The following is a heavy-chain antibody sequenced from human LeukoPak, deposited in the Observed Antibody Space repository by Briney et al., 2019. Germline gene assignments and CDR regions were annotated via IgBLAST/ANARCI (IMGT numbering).Heavy chain of an antibody. CDR1: GFTFSSYA. V-gene: IGHV3-30*04. CDR3: ARDPSSSWYSYYFEF. CDR2: ISSDGRNK. D-gene: IGHD6-13*01. Sequence: GGSLRLSCAASGFTFSSYAMHWVRQAPGKGLEWVAVISSDGRNKSYADSVKGRFTISRDNFKNTLYLQMDSLRSDDTAIYYCARDPSSSWYSYYFEFWGQGTLVTVTS. J-gene: IGHJ4*02.